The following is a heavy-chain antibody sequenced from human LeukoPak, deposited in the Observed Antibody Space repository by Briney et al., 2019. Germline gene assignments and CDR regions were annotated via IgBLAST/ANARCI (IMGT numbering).Heavy chain of an antibody. CDR2: IIPILGIA. CDR3: VRDQLVTTTEDWFDP. J-gene: IGHJ5*02. CDR1: GGTFSSYT. V-gene: IGHV1-69*04. D-gene: IGHD1-1*01. Sequence: SVKVSCKASGGTFSSYTISWVRQAPGQGLEWMGRIIPILGIANYAQKFQGRVTITADKSTSTAYMELSSLRSEDTAVYYCVRDQLVTTTEDWFDPWGQGTLVTVSS.